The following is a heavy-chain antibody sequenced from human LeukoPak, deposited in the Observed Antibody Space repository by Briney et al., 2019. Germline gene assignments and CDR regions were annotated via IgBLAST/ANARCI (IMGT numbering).Heavy chain of an antibody. D-gene: IGHD3-22*01. CDR3: ARDSTYYCDSSAHRGGGFDY. CDR1: GFTFSDHS. J-gene: IGHJ4*02. V-gene: IGHV3-11*01. CDR2: ISSSGTTI. Sequence: GGSLRLSCAASGFTFSDHSWIRQAPGKGLEWLSYISSSGTTIHYADSGRGRFTISRDNAKNSLYLQMNSLRAEDTAVYYCARDSTYYCDSSAHRGGGFDYWGQGTLVTVSS.